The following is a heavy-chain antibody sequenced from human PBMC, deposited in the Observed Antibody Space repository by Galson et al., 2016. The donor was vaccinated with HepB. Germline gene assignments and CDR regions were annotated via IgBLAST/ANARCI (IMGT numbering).Heavy chain of an antibody. Sequence: SLRLSCAVSGFIFSSYDMHWVRQAPGKGLEWVAVISYDGRNKQYADSVKGRFTISRDNSKNTLYLQMNSLRLEDTAVYYCARVRFSGYDRLDYWGQGNLVTVSS. D-gene: IGHD5-12*01. CDR3: ARVRFSGYDRLDY. CDR1: GFIFSSYD. V-gene: IGHV3-30*04. J-gene: IGHJ4*02. CDR2: ISYDGRNK.